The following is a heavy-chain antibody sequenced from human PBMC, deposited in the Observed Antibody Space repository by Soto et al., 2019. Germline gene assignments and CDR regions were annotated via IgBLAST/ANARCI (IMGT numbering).Heavy chain of an antibody. CDR1: GYSFTDYW. V-gene: IGHV5-51*01. CDR3: ARAPYCSSITCYYYYGMDV. J-gene: IGHJ6*02. CDR2: IYPGNSDT. D-gene: IGHD2-2*01. Sequence: PGESLKVSWEGSGYSFTDYWVARVRQMPGKGLGWMGIIYPGNSDTRYSPSFQGQVTISADKSISTAYLQWSSLKASDTAMYFCARAPYCSSITCYYYYGMDVWGQGTTVTVSS.